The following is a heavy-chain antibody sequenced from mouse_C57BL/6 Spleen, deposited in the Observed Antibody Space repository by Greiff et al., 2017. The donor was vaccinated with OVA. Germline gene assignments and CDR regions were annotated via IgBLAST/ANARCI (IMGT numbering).Heavy chain of an antibody. CDR3: ARPGYSNYVYYFDY. J-gene: IGHJ2*01. V-gene: IGHV1-55*01. D-gene: IGHD2-5*01. Sequence: QVQLQQPGAELVKPGASVKMSCKASGYTFTSYWINWVKQRPGQGLEWIGDIYPGSGSTNYNEKFKSTATLTVDTSSSTAYMQLSSLTSEDSAVYYCARPGYSNYVYYFDYWGQGTTLTVSS. CDR1: GYTFTSYW. CDR2: IYPGSGST.